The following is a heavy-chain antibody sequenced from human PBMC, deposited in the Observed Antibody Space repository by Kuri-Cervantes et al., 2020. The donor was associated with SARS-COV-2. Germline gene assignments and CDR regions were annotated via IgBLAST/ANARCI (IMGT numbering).Heavy chain of an antibody. CDR1: GFMCSNYW. CDR3: ARDKFGTYDHDGGGYCTSSDHWFDH. D-gene: IGHD2-21*01. V-gene: IGHV3-7*05. CDR2: VKADGSET. Sequence: GESLKISCAASGFMCSNYWMSWVRQPKGKGLEWVAKVKADGSETYYADSVKGRFIVSRDNVKKSLDLQMNSLRLEDTAIYYCARDKFGTYDHDGGGYCTSSDHWFDHWGQGTRVTVSS. J-gene: IGHJ5*02.